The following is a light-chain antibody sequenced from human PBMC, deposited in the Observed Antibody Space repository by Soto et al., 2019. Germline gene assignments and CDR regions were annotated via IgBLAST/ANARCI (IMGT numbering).Light chain of an antibody. J-gene: IGKJ1*01. CDR1: QSVSSY. V-gene: IGKV3-15*01. CDR3: QQNKDWPGT. Sequence: EIVMTQSPATLSVSPGERATLSCRASQSVSSYLAWFQQRPGQPPRLLIYDASTRATGIPVRFSGSGSGTEFTLTISSLQSEDFGAYYCQQNKDWPGTFGQGTKVDIK. CDR2: DAS.